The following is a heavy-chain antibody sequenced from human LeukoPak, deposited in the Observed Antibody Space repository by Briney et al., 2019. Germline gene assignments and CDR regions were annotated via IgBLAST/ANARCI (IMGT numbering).Heavy chain of an antibody. CDR1: GYTFTSYY. V-gene: IGHV1-46*01. Sequence: ASVKVSCKASGYTFTSYYMHWVRQAPGQGLEWMGIINPSGGSTSYAQKFQGRVTMTRDMSTSTAYMELSSLRSEDTAVYYCASIGGPAAGKDYYMDVWGKGTTVTVSS. D-gene: IGHD6-13*01. CDR3: ASIGGPAAGKDYYMDV. CDR2: INPSGGST. J-gene: IGHJ6*03.